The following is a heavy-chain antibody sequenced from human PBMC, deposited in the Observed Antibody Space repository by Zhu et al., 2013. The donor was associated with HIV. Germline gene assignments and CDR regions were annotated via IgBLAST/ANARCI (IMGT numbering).Heavy chain of an antibody. D-gene: IGHD3-9*01. CDR1: SYG. V-gene: IGHV1-18*01. Sequence: SYGISWVRQAPGQGLEWMGWISAYNGNTNYAQKLQGRVTMTTDTSTSTAYMELRSLRSDDTAVYYCAREGAGLVNPPRPIDYWGQGTLVTVSS. CDR3: AREGAGLVNPPRPIDY. J-gene: IGHJ4*02. CDR2: ISAYNGNT.